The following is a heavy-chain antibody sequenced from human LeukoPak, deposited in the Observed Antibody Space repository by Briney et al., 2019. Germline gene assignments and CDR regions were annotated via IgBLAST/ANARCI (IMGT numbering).Heavy chain of an antibody. J-gene: IGHJ4*02. V-gene: IGHV3-53*01. CDR2: IYSGGNT. CDR1: GFTVSSNS. Sequence: GGSLRLSCTVSGFTVSSNSWSWVRQAPGKGLEWVSFIYSGGNTHYSDSVKGRFTISRDNSKNTLYLQMNSLKTEDTAVYYCTTDPTTMVRGVMNGAPGYWGQGTLVTVSS. CDR3: TTDPTTMVRGVMNGAPGY. D-gene: IGHD3-10*01.